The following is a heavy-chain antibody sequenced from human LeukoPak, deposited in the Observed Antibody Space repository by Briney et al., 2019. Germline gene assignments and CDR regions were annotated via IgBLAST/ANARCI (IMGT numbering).Heavy chain of an antibody. V-gene: IGHV3-11*01. CDR3: ARVLAMVPYYYMDV. CDR1: GFTFSDYY. Sequence: GGSLRLSCAASGFTFSDYYMSWIRQAPGKGLEWVSYISSSGSTIYYADSVKGRFTISRDNAKNSLYLQMNSLRAEDTAVYYCARVLAMVPYYYMDVWGKGTTVTVSS. CDR2: ISSSGSTI. J-gene: IGHJ6*03. D-gene: IGHD3-10*01.